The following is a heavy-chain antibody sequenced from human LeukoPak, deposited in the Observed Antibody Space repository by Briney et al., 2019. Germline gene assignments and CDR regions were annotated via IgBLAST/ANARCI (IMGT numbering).Heavy chain of an antibody. CDR3: ARAGGDGYKGNWFDP. Sequence: GESLKILCRGSGYIISSYWVVWVRQMPGKRVEGMGIIYPGDSGTTYSPSFQGQVTISSDKSINTPFLHWSSLKASDTAMYYCARAGGDGYKGNWFDPWGQGTLVTVSS. CDR1: GYIISSYW. J-gene: IGHJ5*02. CDR2: IYPGDSGT. V-gene: IGHV5-51*01. D-gene: IGHD5-24*01.